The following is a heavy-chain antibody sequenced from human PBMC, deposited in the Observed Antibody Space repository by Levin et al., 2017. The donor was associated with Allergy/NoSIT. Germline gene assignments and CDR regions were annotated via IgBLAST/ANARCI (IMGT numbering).Heavy chain of an antibody. Sequence: PGESLKISCAASGFTFSSYWMHWVRQAPGKGLMWVSRINSDESRTNYADSVKGRFTISRDNAKNTLYLQMNSLRAEDTAVYYCARGYYDTSTYTASIWGQGTLVTVSS. CDR1: GFTFSSYW. D-gene: IGHD3-22*01. J-gene: IGHJ4*02. V-gene: IGHV3-74*01. CDR2: INSDESRT. CDR3: ARGYYDTSTYTASI.